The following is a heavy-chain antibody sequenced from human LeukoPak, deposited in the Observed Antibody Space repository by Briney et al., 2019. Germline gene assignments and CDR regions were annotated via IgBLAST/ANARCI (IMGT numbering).Heavy chain of an antibody. CDR1: GFTFSSYG. CDR3: ALGGYSSGWYYFDY. CDR2: IWYDGSNK. J-gene: IGHJ4*02. V-gene: IGHV3-33*01. D-gene: IGHD6-19*01. Sequence: PGGSLRLFCAASGFTFSSYGMHWVRQAPGKGLEWVAVIWYDGSNKYYADSVKGRFTISRDNSKNTLYLQMNSLRAEDTAVYYCALGGYSSGWYYFDYWGQGTLVTVSS.